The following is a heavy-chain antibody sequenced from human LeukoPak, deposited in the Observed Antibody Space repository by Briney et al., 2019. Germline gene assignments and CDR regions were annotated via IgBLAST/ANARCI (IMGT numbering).Heavy chain of an antibody. CDR3: ARALRAARLVDY. D-gene: IGHD6-6*01. Sequence: GGSLRLSCAASGFTFSDYWMHWVRQVPGKGLVWVSRIKGDGSETNYADSVKGRFTISRDNAKNTLFLQMNSLRAEDTAVYYCARALRAARLVDYWGQGTLVTVSS. J-gene: IGHJ4*02. V-gene: IGHV3-74*01. CDR1: GFTFSDYW. CDR2: IKGDGSET.